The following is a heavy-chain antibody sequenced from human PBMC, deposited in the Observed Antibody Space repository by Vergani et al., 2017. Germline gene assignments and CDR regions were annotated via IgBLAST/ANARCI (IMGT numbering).Heavy chain of an antibody. V-gene: IGHV4-30-4*01. CDR1: GGSISSGDYY. CDR3: ARGDCSGGSCYPE. CDR2: IYYSGST. Sequence: QVQLQESGPGLVKPSQTLSLTCTVSGGSISSGDYYWSWIRQPPGKGLEWIGYIYYSGSTYYNPSLKSRVTMSVDTSKNQFSLKLSSVTAADTAVYYCARGDCSGGSCYPEWGQGTLVTVSS. D-gene: IGHD2-15*01. J-gene: IGHJ4*02.